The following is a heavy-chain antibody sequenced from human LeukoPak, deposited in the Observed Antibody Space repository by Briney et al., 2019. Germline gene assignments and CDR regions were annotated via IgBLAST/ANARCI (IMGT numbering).Heavy chain of an antibody. CDR3: ARTPSGFDY. CDR1: SGSISNSNFY. CDR2: IYYSGST. V-gene: IGHV4-61*05. J-gene: IGHJ4*02. D-gene: IGHD3-10*01. Sequence: SETLSLTCTVSSGSISNSNFYWGWIRQPPGKGLEWIGYIYYSGSTNYNPSLKSRVTISVDTSKNQFSLKLSSVTAADTAVYYCARTPSGFDYWGQGTLVTVSS.